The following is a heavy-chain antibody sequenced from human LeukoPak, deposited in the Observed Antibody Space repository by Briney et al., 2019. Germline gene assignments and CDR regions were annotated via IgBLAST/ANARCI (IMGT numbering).Heavy chain of an antibody. V-gene: IGHV3-23*01. D-gene: IGHD6-19*01. Sequence: GGSLRLSCAASGFIFDSYAMSWVRQAPGKGLEWVLLISRSAYTTYYGDSVKGRFTISRDDSKSTVFLQMNSLRAEDTAVYYCAKVGQQWLVPEEDWGQGTLVTVSS. CDR2: ISRSAYTT. CDR1: GFIFDSYA. CDR3: AKVGQQWLVPEED. J-gene: IGHJ4*02.